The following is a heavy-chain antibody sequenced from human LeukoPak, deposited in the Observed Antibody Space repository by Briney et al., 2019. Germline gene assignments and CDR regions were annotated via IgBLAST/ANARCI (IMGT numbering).Heavy chain of an antibody. J-gene: IGHJ4*02. D-gene: IGHD1-26*01. Sequence: PSQTLSLTCTVSGGSISSGGYYWSWIRQHPGKGLEGIGYIYYSGSTYYNPSLKSRVTISVDTSKNQFSLKLSSVTAADTAVYYCARVSMGGTYYYFDPWGQGTLVTVSS. CDR2: IYYSGST. CDR1: GGSISSGGYY. CDR3: ARVSMGGTYYYFDP. V-gene: IGHV4-31*03.